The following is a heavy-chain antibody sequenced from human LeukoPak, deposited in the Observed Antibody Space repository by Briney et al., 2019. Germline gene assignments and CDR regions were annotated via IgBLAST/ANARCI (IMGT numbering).Heavy chain of an antibody. D-gene: IGHD2-15*01. CDR2: INPSGGST. J-gene: IGHJ3*02. V-gene: IGHV1-46*01. CDR3: ARAPDIVVVVAALDAFDI. Sequence: ASVKVSCKASGYTFTSYYMHWVRQAPGQGLEWMGIINPSGGSTSYAQKFQGRVTITRDTSASTAYMELSSLRSEDTAVYYCARAPDIVVVVAALDAFDIWGQGTMVTVSS. CDR1: GYTFTSYY.